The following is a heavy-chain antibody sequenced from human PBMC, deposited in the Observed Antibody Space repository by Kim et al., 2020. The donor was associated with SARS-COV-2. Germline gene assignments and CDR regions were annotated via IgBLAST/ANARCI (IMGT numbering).Heavy chain of an antibody. CDR2: INHSGST. J-gene: IGHJ5*02. D-gene: IGHD5-18*01. CDR3: ARVPGYSYGFYWFDP. CDR1: GGSFSGYY. V-gene: IGHV4-34*01. Sequence: SETLSLTCAVYGGSFSGYYWSWIRQPPGKGLEWIGEINHSGSTNYNPSLKSRVTISVDTSKNQFSLKLSSVTAADTAVYYCARVPGYSYGFYWFDPGGQG.